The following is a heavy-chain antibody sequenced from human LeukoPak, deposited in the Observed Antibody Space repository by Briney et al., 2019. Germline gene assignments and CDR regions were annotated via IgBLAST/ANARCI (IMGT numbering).Heavy chain of an antibody. V-gene: IGHV1-2*02. J-gene: IGHJ4*02. CDR3: ARGRTALMAARNESPD. CDR1: GYTFTGYY. Sequence: ASVKVSCKSSGYTFTGYYIHWVRQAPGQGLEWMGWINPNSGGTNYAQKFQGRVTMTRDTSISTAYMELSRLRSDDTAVYYCARGRTALMAARNESPDWGQGTLVTVSS. D-gene: IGHD6-6*01. CDR2: INPNSGGT.